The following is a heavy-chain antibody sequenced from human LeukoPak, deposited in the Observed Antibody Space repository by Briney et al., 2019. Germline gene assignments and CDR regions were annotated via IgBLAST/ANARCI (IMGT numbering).Heavy chain of an antibody. CDR1: GGSISSYY. V-gene: IGHV4-59*01. CDR3: ARWAGGRDCSSTSCPRNWFDP. J-gene: IGHJ5*02. CDR2: IYYSGST. Sequence: SETLSLTCTVSGGSISSYYWSWIRQPPGKGLEWIGYIYYSGSTNYNPSLKSRVTISVDTSKNQFSLKLSSVTAADTAVYYCARWAGGRDCSSTSCPRNWFDPWGQGTLVTVSS. D-gene: IGHD2-2*01.